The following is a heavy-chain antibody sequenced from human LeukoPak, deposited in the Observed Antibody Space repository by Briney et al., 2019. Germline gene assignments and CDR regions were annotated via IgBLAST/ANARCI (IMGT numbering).Heavy chain of an antibody. D-gene: IGHD2-21*01. CDR1: GFTVSNNY. J-gene: IGHJ5*02. CDR2: IYSGGST. V-gene: IGHV3-53*01. CDR3: VRNSGELGA. Sequence: GGSLRLSCAASGFTVSNNYMSWVRRAAGKGLEWVALIYSGGSTYYADSVKGRFTISRDNSKNTLHLQMNSLRAEDTAIYYCVRNSGELGAWGQGTLVTVSS.